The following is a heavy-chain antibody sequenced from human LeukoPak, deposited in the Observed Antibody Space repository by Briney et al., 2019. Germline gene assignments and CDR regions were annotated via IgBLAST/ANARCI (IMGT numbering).Heavy chain of an antibody. V-gene: IGHV4-59*01. Sequence: PSETLSLTCTVSGGSISSYYWSWIRQPPGKGLEWIGYIYYSGSANYNPSLKSRVTISVDTSKNQFSLKLSSVTAADTAVYYCARFYYDSSGYYYDDAFDIWGQGTMVTVSS. CDR1: GGSISSYY. CDR2: IYYSGSA. CDR3: ARFYYDSSGYYYDDAFDI. D-gene: IGHD3-22*01. J-gene: IGHJ3*02.